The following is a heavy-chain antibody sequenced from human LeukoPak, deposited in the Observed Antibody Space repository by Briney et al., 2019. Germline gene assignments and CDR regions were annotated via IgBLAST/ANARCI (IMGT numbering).Heavy chain of an antibody. J-gene: IGHJ6*03. D-gene: IGHD3-22*01. Sequence: SETLSLTCAVYGGSFSGYYWSWIRQPPGKGLEWIGEINHSGSTTYNPSLKSRVTISVDTSKNQFSLKLSSVTAADTAVYYCARGVGDYYDSSGYWSIRYYYYYYYMDVWGKGTTVTVSS. CDR3: ARGVGDYYDSSGYWSIRYYYYYYYMDV. V-gene: IGHV4-34*01. CDR1: GGSFSGYY. CDR2: INHSGST.